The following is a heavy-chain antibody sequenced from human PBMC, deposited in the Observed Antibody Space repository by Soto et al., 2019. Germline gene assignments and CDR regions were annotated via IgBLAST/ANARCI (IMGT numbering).Heavy chain of an antibody. D-gene: IGHD2-15*01. CDR3: ARQVGYCSGGSCYARFDY. CDR1: GFTFSSYG. Sequence: QVQLVESGGGVVQPGRSLRLSCAASGFTFSSYGMHWVRQAPGKGLEWVAVIWYDGSNKYYADSVKGRFTISRDNSKNTLYLQRNSLRAEDTAVYYCARQVGYCSGGSCYARFDYWGQGTLVTVSS. V-gene: IGHV3-33*01. J-gene: IGHJ4*02. CDR2: IWYDGSNK.